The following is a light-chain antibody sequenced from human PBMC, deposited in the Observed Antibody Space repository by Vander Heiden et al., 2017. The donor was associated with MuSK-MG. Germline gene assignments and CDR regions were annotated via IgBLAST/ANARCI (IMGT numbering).Light chain of an antibody. V-gene: IGKV1-5*03. CDR1: QSFSSW. CDR2: KAS. CDR3: QQDNSYPWT. Sequence: DIQMTQSPSTLSASVGDRVTMTCRASQSFSSWLAWYQQKPGKAPKLLIYKASSLESGVPSRFSGSGSGTEFTLTISSLQPDDLATYYCQQDNSYPWTFGQGTKVEIK. J-gene: IGKJ1*01.